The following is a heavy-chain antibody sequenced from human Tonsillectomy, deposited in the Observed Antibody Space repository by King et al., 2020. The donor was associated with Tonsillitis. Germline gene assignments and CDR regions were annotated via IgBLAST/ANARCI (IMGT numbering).Heavy chain of an antibody. J-gene: IGHJ4*02. CDR2: INPKIGGT. Sequence: VQLVESGAEVKKPGASVKVSCKASGYTFTRYYMHWVRQAPGQGREWMGWINPKIGGTNHAQKFQGRVTMTRDTSIRPAYMELSRLRSDDTAVYYCARGDNWNPDYWGQGTLVTVSS. V-gene: IGHV1-2*02. CDR1: GYTFTRYY. CDR3: ARGDNWNPDY. D-gene: IGHD1-20*01.